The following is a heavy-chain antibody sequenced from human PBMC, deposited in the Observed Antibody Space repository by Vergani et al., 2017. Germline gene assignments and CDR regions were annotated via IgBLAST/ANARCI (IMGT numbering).Heavy chain of an antibody. D-gene: IGHD1-26*01. V-gene: IGHV1-3*04. J-gene: IGHJ5*02. CDR2: INTGNGNT. CDR1: GYTFTSYA. Sequence: QVQLVQSGAEVKKPGASVKVSCKASGYTFTSYAMHWVRQAPGQRLEWMGWINTGNGNTKYSQKFQGRVTITRDTSASTAYMELSSLRSEDTAVYYCARERQFVVGDPRPNWFDPWGQGTLVTVSS. CDR3: ARERQFVVGDPRPNWFDP.